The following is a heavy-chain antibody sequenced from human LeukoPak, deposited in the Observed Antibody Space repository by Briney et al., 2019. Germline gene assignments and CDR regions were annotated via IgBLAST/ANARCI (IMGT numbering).Heavy chain of an antibody. D-gene: IGHD3-16*01. CDR1: GGSITNTYYY. Sequence: PSGTLSLTCTVSGGSITNTYYYWGWIRQSPGKGLEWIGTFHSGGSTYYSPSLKNRLTISVDTSKNQFSLRLSSVTAADTAVYYCARQVTFGYAHAYYFDYWGQGTLVTVSS. V-gene: IGHV4-39*01. J-gene: IGHJ4*02. CDR3: ARQVTFGYAHAYYFDY. CDR2: FHSGGST.